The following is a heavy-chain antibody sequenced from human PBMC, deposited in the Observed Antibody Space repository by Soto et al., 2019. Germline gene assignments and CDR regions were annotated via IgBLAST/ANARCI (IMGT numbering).Heavy chain of an antibody. V-gene: IGHV3-43*01. D-gene: IGHD2-15*01. CDR1: GFTLDDYT. J-gene: IGHJ4*02. CDR3: AKDGLGEHPDLRYCSGGSCYSGWFDY. Sequence: GGSLRLSCAASGFTLDDYTMHWVRQAPGKGLEWVSLISWDGGSTYYADSVKGRFTISRDNSKNSLYLQMNSLRTEDTALYYCAKDGLGEHPDLRYCSGGSCYSGWFDYWGQGTLVTVSS. CDR2: ISWDGGST.